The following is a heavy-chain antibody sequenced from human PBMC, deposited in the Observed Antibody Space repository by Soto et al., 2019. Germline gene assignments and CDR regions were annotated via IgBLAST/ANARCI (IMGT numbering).Heavy chain of an antibody. J-gene: IGHJ3*02. CDR3: ARGKPREIRPRENIFVRNSDAFDI. CDR2: ILPIIGAA. D-gene: IGHD3-10*02. Sequence: QVQLVQSGAEVKKPGSSVKVSCKASGDTFSSYAISWVRQAPGQGLEWMGGILPIIGAAQYVAKFRARVNTLADEFMATAYTEPSSRRSYTAAVYYCARGKPREIRPRENIFVRNSDAFDIWDLGTMFTVSS. CDR1: GDTFSSYA. V-gene: IGHV1-69*01.